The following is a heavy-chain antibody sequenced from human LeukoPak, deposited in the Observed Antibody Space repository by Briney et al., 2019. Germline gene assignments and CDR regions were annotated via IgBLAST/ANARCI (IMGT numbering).Heavy chain of an antibody. Sequence: PSETLSLTCTVSGYSISSGYYWGWIRQPPGKGLEWIGSIYHSGSTYHNPSLKSRVTISVDTSKNQFSLKLSSVTAADTAVYYCARGMPARDYYYYYYMDVWGKGTTVTVSS. V-gene: IGHV4-38-2*02. J-gene: IGHJ6*03. CDR1: GYSISSGYY. CDR3: ARGMPARDYYYYYYMDV. D-gene: IGHD2-15*01. CDR2: IYHSGST.